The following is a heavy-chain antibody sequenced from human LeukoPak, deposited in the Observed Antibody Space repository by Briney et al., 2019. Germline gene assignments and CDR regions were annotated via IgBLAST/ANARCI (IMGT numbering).Heavy chain of an antibody. D-gene: IGHD3-22*01. J-gene: IGHJ4*02. V-gene: IGHV4-39*07. CDR1: GGSISSSSYS. Sequence: SETLSLTCTVSGGSISSSSYSWGWIRQPPGKGLEWIGEINHSGSTNYNPSLKSRVTISVDTSKNQFSLKLSSVTAADTAVYYCARVAPFYYDSSGYPDYWGQGTLVTVSS. CDR2: INHSGST. CDR3: ARVAPFYYDSSGYPDY.